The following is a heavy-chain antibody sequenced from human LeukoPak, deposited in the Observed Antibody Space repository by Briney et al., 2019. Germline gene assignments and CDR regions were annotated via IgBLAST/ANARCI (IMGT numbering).Heavy chain of an antibody. CDR3: ARGSVYYDFWSGYTQESNWFDP. CDR2: IYTSGST. Sequence: SETLSLTCTVSGGSISSYYWSWIRQPPGKGLEWIGYIYTSGSTNYNPSLKSRVTISVDTSKNQSSLKLSSVTAADTAVYYCARGSVYYDFWSGYTQESNWFDPWGQGALVTVSS. CDR1: GGSISSYY. J-gene: IGHJ5*02. V-gene: IGHV4-4*09. D-gene: IGHD3-3*01.